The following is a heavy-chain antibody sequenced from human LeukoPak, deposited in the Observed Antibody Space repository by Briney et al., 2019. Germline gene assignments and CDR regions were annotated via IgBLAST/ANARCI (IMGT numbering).Heavy chain of an antibody. CDR3: ARESQVVKEMATLPATLGIDY. CDR2: ISAYNGNT. D-gene: IGHD5-24*01. Sequence: GASVKVSCKASGYTFTSYGISWVRQAPGQGLEWMGWISAYNGNTNYAQKLQGRVTMTTDTSTSTAYIELRSLRSDATPVYYFARESQVVKEMATLPATLGIDYWGQGTLVTVSS. J-gene: IGHJ4*02. V-gene: IGHV1-18*01. CDR1: GYTFTSYG.